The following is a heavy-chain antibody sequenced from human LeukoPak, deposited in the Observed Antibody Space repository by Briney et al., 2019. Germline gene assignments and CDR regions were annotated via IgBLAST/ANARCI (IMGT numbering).Heavy chain of an antibody. D-gene: IGHD3-10*01. J-gene: IGHJ4*02. CDR1: GFTFSNYA. V-gene: IGHV3-23*01. CDR2: ISGSGGYT. Sequence: GGSLRLSCAASGFTFSNYAMSWVRQAPGKGLVWVSVISGSGGYTYYADSVKGRFTISRDNSKNTLYLQMNSLRAEDTAVYYCAKDMVRGVPSPPDYWGQGTLVTVSS. CDR3: AKDMVRGVPSPPDY.